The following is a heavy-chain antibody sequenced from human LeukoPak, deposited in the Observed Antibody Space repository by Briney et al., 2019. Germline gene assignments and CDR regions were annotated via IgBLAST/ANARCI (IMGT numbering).Heavy chain of an antibody. CDR2: ISYDGSNK. CDR1: GFTFSSYA. Sequence: GRSLRLSCAASGFTFSSYAMHWVRQAPGKGLEWVAVISYDGSNKYYADSVKGRFTISRDNSKNTLYLQMNSLRAEDTAVYYCADYCGGDCLYYFDYWGQGTLVTVSS. V-gene: IGHV3-30*04. J-gene: IGHJ4*02. D-gene: IGHD2-21*02. CDR3: ADYCGGDCLYYFDY.